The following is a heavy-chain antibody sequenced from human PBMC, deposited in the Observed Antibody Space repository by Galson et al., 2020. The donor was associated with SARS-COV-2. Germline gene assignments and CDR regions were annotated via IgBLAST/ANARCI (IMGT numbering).Heavy chain of an antibody. CDR3: ATEGLWFGELAVGRFDP. V-gene: IGHV4-39*07. D-gene: IGHD3-10*01. CDR2: IYYSGST. CDR1: GGSISSSSYY. Sequence: ASETLSLTCTVSGGSISSSSYYLGWIRQPPGKGLEWIGSIYYSGSTYYNPSLKSRVTISVDTSKNQFSLKLSSVTAPDTAVYYCATEGLWFGELAVGRFDPWGQGTLVTVSS. J-gene: IGHJ5*02.